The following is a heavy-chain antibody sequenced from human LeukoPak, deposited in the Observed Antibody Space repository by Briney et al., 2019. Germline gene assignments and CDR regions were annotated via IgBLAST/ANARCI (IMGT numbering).Heavy chain of an antibody. CDR2: INHSGST. Sequence: TSETLSLTCAVYGGSFSGYYWSWIRQPPGKGLEWIGEINHSGSTNYNPSLKSRVTISVDTSKNQFSLKLRSVTAADTAVYYCARLWFGELVTDSWGQGTLVTVSS. CDR3: ARLWFGELVTDS. D-gene: IGHD3-10*01. CDR1: GGSFSGYY. V-gene: IGHV4-34*01. J-gene: IGHJ4*02.